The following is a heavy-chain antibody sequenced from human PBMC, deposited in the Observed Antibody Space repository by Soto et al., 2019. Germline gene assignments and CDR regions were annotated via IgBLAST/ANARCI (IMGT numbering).Heavy chain of an antibody. J-gene: IGHJ3*02. CDR2: MNPNSGNT. CDR1: GYTFTSYD. Sequence: ASVKVSCKASGYTFTSYDINWVRQATGQGLEWMGWMNPNSGNTGYAQKFQGRVTMTRNTSISTAYMELSSLRSEDTSVYYCARRYPPRVSGSYSAFDIWGQVTMVTVSS. CDR3: ARRYPPRVSGSYSAFDI. D-gene: IGHD3-10*01. V-gene: IGHV1-8*01.